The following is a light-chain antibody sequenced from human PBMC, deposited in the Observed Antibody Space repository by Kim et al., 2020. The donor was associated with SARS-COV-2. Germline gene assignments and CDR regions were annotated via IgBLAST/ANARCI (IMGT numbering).Light chain of an antibody. CDR2: GAS. CDR3: LQHSTYPIT. CDR1: QDIRND. Sequence: AYVGDRVTISCRASQDIRNDLGWCQQNPGRAPKRLSYGASSLQSGVPSRFSGSGSGTEFTLTLSSVQPEDFATYFCLQHSTYPITFGQGTRLEIK. J-gene: IGKJ5*01. V-gene: IGKV1-17*01.